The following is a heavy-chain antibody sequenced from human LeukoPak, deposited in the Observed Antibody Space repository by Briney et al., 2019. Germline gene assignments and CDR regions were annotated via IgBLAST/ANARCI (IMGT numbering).Heavy chain of an antibody. D-gene: IGHD3-10*01. CDR2: ISSSGSTI. V-gene: IGHV3-48*03. CDR3: ARDDYGSGSYFMDV. CDR1: GFTSSSYE. Sequence: GGSLRLSCAASGFTSSSYEMNWVRQAPGKGLEWVSYISSSGSTIYYADSVKGRFTISRDNAKNSLYLQMNSLRAEDTAVYYCARDDYGSGSYFMDVWGKGTTVTISS. J-gene: IGHJ6*03.